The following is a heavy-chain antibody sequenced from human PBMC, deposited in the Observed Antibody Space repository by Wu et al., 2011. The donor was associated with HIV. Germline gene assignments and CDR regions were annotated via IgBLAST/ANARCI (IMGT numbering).Heavy chain of an antibody. CDR3: ARSGVSAEYYFYYMND. CDR2: INPSGGST. J-gene: IGHJ6*03. V-gene: IGHV1-46*01. D-gene: IGHD2-2*01. Sequence: QVQLVQSGAEVKKPGASVKVSCKASGYTFTSYYMHWVRQAPGQGLAWMGVINPSGGSTSYAQKFQHRVTMTRDTSINTAYMELSSLRSDDTAVYYCARSGVSAEYYFYYMNDWGKGTTVTVPS. CDR1: GYTFTSYY.